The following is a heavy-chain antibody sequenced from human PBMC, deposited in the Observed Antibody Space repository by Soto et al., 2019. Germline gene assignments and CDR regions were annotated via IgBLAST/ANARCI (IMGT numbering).Heavy chain of an antibody. CDR2: INPNSGGT. D-gene: IGHD6-13*01. CDR3: ARDFRRRIGYIAAAGTVQEYYYYYMAV. CDR1: GYTFTGYY. V-gene: IGHV1-2*04. J-gene: IGHJ6*03. Sequence: ASVKVSCKASGYTFTGYYMHWVRQAPGQGLEWMGWINPNSGGTNYAQKFQGWVTMTRDTSISTAYMELSRLRSDDTAAYYCARDFRRRIGYIAAAGTVQEYYYYYMAVWGKGTXVTVSS.